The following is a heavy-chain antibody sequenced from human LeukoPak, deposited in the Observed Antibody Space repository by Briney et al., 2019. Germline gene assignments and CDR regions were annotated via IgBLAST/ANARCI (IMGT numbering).Heavy chain of an antibody. CDR1: GVNFDDYA. V-gene: IGHV3-9*01. Sequence: GGSLRLSCAASGVNFDDYAMHWVRQAPGKGLEWVSSISWNSGSIGYADSVKGRFTISRDNAKNSLYLQMNSLRAEDTALYYCAKGGESSSWYNWFDPWGQGTLVTVSS. J-gene: IGHJ5*02. CDR3: AKGGESSSWYNWFDP. D-gene: IGHD6-13*01. CDR2: ISWNSGSI.